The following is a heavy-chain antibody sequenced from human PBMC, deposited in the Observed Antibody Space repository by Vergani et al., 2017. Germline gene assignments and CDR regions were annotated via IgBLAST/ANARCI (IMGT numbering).Heavy chain of an antibody. J-gene: IGHJ3*02. D-gene: IGHD6-13*01. V-gene: IGHV4-39*01. CDR3: ARPVAAALIDWFNAFDI. CDR2: ISYSGST. Sequence: QLQLQESGPGLVKPSETLSLTCTVSGGSISSSSYYWGWIRQPPGKGLEWIGSISYSGSTYYNPSLKSRVTISVDTSKNQFSLKLSSVTAADTAGYYCARPVAAALIDWFNAFDIWGQGTMVTVSS. CDR1: GGSISSSSYY.